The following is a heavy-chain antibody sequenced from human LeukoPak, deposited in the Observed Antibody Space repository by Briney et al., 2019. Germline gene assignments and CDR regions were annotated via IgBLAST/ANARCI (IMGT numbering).Heavy chain of an antibody. CDR2: INPNSGGT. CDR1: GYTFTAYY. J-gene: IGHJ5*02. D-gene: IGHD6-13*01. CDR3: ARDRFAAAGNWFDP. Sequence: ASVKVSSKASGYTFTAYYMHWVRQAPGQGLEWMGWINPNSGGTNYAQKFQGRVTMTRDTSISTAYMELSRLRSDDTAVYYCARDRFAAAGNWFDPWGQGTLVTVSS. V-gene: IGHV1-2*02.